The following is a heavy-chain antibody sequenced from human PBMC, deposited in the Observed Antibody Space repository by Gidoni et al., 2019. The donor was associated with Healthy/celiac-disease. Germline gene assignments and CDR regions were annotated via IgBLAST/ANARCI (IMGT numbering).Heavy chain of an antibody. D-gene: IGHD6-13*01. CDR1: GGSISSRSYY. V-gene: IGHV4-39*01. CDR2: LYYRWST. CDR3: ARRKTSSSWYGWKFWFDP. J-gene: IGHJ5*02. Sequence: QLQLQESGPGLVKPSETLSLTCTVSGGSISSRSYYWGWIRTPPGKGLEWIGSLYYRWSTYYNPSLKSRVTISVDTSKNQFSLKLSSVTAAETAVYYCARRKTSSSWYGWKFWFDPWGQVTLVTVSS.